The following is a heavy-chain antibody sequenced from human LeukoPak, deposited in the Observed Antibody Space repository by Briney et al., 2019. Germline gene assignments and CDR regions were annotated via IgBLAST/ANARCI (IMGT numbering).Heavy chain of an antibody. CDR3: AGGRPYYFDY. V-gene: IGHV4-59*01. Sequence: SETLSLTCTVSGGSISSYYWSWIRQPPGKGLEWIGYISYSGSTNYNPSLKSRVTISVDTSKNQFSLKLSSVTAADMAVYYCAGGRPYYFDYWGQGTLVTVSS. CDR1: GGSISSYY. J-gene: IGHJ4*02. CDR2: ISYSGST.